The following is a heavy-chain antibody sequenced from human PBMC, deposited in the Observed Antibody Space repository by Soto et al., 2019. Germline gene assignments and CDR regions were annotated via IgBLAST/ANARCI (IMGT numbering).Heavy chain of an antibody. Sequence: PGGSLRLSCAASGFTFTDYTMHWVRQAPGKGLEWVSSISSSGSYIYYRDSLKGRLTISRDNAQNSVYLEMKSLRADDTAIYYCAGDGRVAGAGYFDLWGEGTLVTVSS. J-gene: IGHJ5*02. CDR3: AGDGRVAGAGYFDL. CDR1: GFTFTDYT. CDR2: ISSSGSYI. D-gene: IGHD6-19*01. V-gene: IGHV3-21*01.